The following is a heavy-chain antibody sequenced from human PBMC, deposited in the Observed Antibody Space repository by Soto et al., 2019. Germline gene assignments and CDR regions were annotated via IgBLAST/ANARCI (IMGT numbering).Heavy chain of an antibody. CDR2: INHSGTA. CDR3: ASYHFLALWTGSRHYMDV. CDR1: GGSLSGYF. J-gene: IGHJ6*03. V-gene: IGHV4-34*01. D-gene: IGHD3-9*01. Sequence: QVHLEQWGAGLLNPSETLSLTCAVYGGSLSGYFWSWVRQSPGKGLEWIGEINHSGTANYNPSLKTRVTISADASKHQFSLRLTSVTAADSATYYCASYHFLALWTGSRHYMDVWSRGTPVTVSS.